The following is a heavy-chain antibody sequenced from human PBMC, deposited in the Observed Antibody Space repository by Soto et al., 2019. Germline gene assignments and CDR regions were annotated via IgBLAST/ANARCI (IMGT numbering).Heavy chain of an antibody. CDR1: GGTFSSYA. J-gene: IGHJ5*02. Sequence: QVQLVQSGAEVKKPGSSVKVSCKASGGTFSSYAISWVRQAPGQGLEWMGGIIPIFGTANYAQKFQGRVTITADESTTTVYKELSSLRSEDTAVYCCPTDDPQITFYSDSIRSAWGQGTLVTVSS. D-gene: IGHD3-22*01. CDR2: IIPIFGTA. CDR3: PTDDPQITFYSDSIRSA. V-gene: IGHV1-69*12.